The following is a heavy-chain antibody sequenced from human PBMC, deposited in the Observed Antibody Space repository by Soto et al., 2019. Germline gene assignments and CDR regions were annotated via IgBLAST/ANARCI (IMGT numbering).Heavy chain of an antibody. Sequence: GGSLRLSCGVSGFTFRSYAMYWVRQAPGKGLEWVAVIWYDGSNKYYADSVKGRFTISRDNSKNTLYLQMNSLRAEDKAVYYCAKRDGYYLDFWGQGTLVTVSS. CDR2: IWYDGSNK. D-gene: IGHD3-22*01. V-gene: IGHV3-33*06. CDR3: AKRDGYYLDF. J-gene: IGHJ4*02. CDR1: GFTFRSYA.